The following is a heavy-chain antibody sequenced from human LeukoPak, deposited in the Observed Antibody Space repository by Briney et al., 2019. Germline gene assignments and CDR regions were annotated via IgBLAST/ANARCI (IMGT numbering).Heavy chain of an antibody. D-gene: IGHD3-3*01. V-gene: IGHV4-59*05. Sequence: PSETLSLTCTVSGGSISSYYWSWIRQPPGKGLEWIGSIYYSGSTYYNPSLKSRVTISVDTSKNQFSLKLSSVTAADTAVYYCARSLFFWFDPWGQGTLVTVSS. CDR1: GGSISSYY. J-gene: IGHJ5*02. CDR2: IYYSGST. CDR3: ARSLFFWFDP.